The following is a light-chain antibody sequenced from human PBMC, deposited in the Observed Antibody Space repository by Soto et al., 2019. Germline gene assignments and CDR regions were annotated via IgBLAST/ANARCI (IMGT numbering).Light chain of an antibody. Sequence: QSALTQPASVSGSPGQSITISCTGSNSDIAGYNLVSWYQQHPGKAPKLLIYEGTNRPSGVSNRFSGSKSGDTASLTISGLQPEDEADYHCGSYAGSATSWVFGGGTKVTVL. CDR3: GSYAGSATSWV. J-gene: IGLJ3*02. CDR1: NSDIAGYNL. V-gene: IGLV2-23*01. CDR2: EGT.